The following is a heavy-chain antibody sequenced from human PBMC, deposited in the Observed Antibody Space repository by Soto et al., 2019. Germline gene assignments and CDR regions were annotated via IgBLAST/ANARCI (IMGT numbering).Heavy chain of an antibody. Sequence: QITLKESGPTVVKPTETLTLTCTFSGFSLTTSGVGVGWVRQSPGKAPEWLALTYCDDDKRYSTSLNSRLIITKDTSKNQVVLTMANVDPADTATYYCAHRVLRTVFGLVTTTAIYFDFWGPGTPVVVSS. CDR2: TYCDDDK. CDR3: AHRVLRTVFGLVTTTAIYFDF. CDR1: GFSLTTSGVG. J-gene: IGHJ4*02. D-gene: IGHD3-3*01. V-gene: IGHV2-5*02.